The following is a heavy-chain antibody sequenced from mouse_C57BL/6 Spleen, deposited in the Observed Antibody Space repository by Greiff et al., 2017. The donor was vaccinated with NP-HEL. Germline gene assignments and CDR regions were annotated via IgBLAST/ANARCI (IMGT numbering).Heavy chain of an antibody. V-gene: IGHV1-15*01. Sequence: VKLQESGAELVRPGASVTLSCKASGYTFTDYEMHWVKQTPVHGLEWIGAIDPETGGTAYNQKFKGKAILTADKSSSTAYMELRSLTSEDSAVYYCTRLRGYDYDYAMDYWGQGTSVTVSS. D-gene: IGHD2-4*01. CDR3: TRLRGYDYDYAMDY. J-gene: IGHJ4*01. CDR1: GYTFTDYE. CDR2: IDPETGGT.